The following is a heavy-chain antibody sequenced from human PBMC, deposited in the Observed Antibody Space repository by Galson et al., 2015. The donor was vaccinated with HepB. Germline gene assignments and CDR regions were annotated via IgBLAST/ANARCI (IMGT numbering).Heavy chain of an antibody. CDR2: ISYDGSNK. J-gene: IGHJ6*02. CDR3: AKGGSYYDFWSGYTTYGMDV. Sequence: SLRLSCAASGFTFSSYGMHWVRQAPGKGLEWVAVISYDGSNKYYADSVKGRFTISRDNSKNTLYLQMNSLRAEDTAVYYCAKGGSYYDFWSGYTTYGMDVWGQGTTVTVSS. V-gene: IGHV3-30*18. CDR1: GFTFSSYG. D-gene: IGHD3-3*01.